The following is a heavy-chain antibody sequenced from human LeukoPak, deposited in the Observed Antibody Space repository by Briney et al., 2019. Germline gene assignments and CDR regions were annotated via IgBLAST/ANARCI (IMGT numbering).Heavy chain of an antibody. CDR3: ASACSGGSCYSRYYHYGMDV. Sequence: GGALRLSCAASGFTFSSYSMNWVRQAPGKGLEWVSSISSSSSYIYYADSVKGRFTISRDNAKNSLYLQMNSLRAEDTAVYYCASACSGGSCYSRYYHYGMDVWGKGTTVTVSS. D-gene: IGHD2-15*01. V-gene: IGHV3-21*01. CDR2: ISSSSSYI. CDR1: GFTFSSYS. J-gene: IGHJ6*04.